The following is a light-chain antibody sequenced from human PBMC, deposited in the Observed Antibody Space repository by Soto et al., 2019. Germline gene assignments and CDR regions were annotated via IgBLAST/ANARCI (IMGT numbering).Light chain of an antibody. CDR3: NSYAGSNNPVV. J-gene: IGLJ2*01. Sequence: QSALTQPPSASGSPGQSVTISCTRTSSDVGAYNYVSWYQQHPGKAPKLIISEVTKRPSGVPDRFSGSKSGNTASLTVSGLQAEDEADYYCNSYAGSNNPVVFGGGTKVTVL. CDR2: EVT. CDR1: SSDVGAYNY. V-gene: IGLV2-8*01.